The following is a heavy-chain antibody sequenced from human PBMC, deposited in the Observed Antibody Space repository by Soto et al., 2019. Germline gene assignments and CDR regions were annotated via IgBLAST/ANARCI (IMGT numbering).Heavy chain of an antibody. CDR2: IWYDGSNK. J-gene: IGHJ3*02. CDR1: GFTFSSYG. V-gene: IGHV3-33*01. D-gene: IGHD5-12*01. Sequence: GGSLRLSCAASGFTFSSYGMHWVRQAPGKGLEWVAVIWYDGSNKYYADSVKGRFTISRDNSKNTLYLQMNSPRAEDTAVYYCASSQSGYDYVAFDIWGQGTMVTVS. CDR3: ASSQSGYDYVAFDI.